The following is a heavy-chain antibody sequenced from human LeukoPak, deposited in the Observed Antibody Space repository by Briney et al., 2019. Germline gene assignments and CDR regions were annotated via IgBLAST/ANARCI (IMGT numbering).Heavy chain of an antibody. J-gene: IGHJ4*02. CDR3: ATDKRRDGYQVDY. CDR2: IIPIFGTA. V-gene: IGHV1-69*06. D-gene: IGHD5-24*01. CDR1: GGTFSSYA. Sequence: SVKVSCKASGGTFSSYATSWVRQAPGQGLEWMGGIIPIFGTANYAQKFQGRVTITADKSTSTAYMELSSLRSEDTAVYYCATDKRRDGYQVDYWGQGTLVTVSS.